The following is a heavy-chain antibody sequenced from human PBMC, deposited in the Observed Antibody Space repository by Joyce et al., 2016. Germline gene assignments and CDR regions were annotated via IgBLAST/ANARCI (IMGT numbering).Heavy chain of an antibody. V-gene: IGHV6-1*01. J-gene: IGHJ3*02. CDR1: GDSVSSNRVA. Sequence: QVQLQQSGPGLVKPSQTLSLTCAISGDSVSSNRVAWNWIRHSPSRGLEWLGRTYYRSKGNDDYAGSVKSRIIINPDTSKNQFSLQLNSVTPEDTAVYYCARGVRNAFDIWGQGTVVIVSS. CDR3: ARGVRNAFDI. CDR2: TYYRSKGND.